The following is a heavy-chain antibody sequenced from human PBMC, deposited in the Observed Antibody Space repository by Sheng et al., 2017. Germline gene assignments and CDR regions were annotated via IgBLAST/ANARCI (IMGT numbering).Heavy chain of an antibody. D-gene: IGHD3-10*01. J-gene: IGHJ4*02. Sequence: QLQLQESGPGLVKPSETLSLTCTVSGGSISNSYYWGWIRQPPGKGLEWIGSIYYSGSTYYNPSLKSRVTISVDTSKNQFSLKLSSVTAADTAVYYCARDLLLLVRGRPNGRFDYWGQGTAGHRLL. CDR2: IYYSGST. CDR3: ARDLLLLVRGRPNGRFDY. V-gene: IGHV4-39*07. CDR1: GGSISNSYY.